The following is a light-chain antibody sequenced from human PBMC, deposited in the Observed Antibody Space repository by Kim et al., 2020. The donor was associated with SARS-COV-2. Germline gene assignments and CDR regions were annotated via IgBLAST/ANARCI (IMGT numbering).Light chain of an antibody. V-gene: IGKV1-39*01. CDR2: AAS. Sequence: DIQMTQSPSSLSASVGDRVTITCRASQSISSYLNWYQQKPGKAPKLLIYAASSLQSGVPSRFSGSGSGTDFTLTISSLQPEDFATYCCQQGYSIPWTFGQGTKVDIK. CDR3: QQGYSIPWT. J-gene: IGKJ1*01. CDR1: QSISSY.